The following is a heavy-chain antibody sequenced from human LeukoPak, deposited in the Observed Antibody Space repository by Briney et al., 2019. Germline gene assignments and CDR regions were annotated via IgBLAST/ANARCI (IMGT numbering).Heavy chain of an antibody. CDR3: ARDLRFGEGFDY. CDR2: IYSGGST. V-gene: IGHV3-66*01. J-gene: IGHJ4*02. CDR1: GFTVSNNY. Sequence: GGPLRLSCAASGFTVSNNYMSWVRQAPGKGLEWVSVIYSGGSTYYADSVKGRFTISRDNSKNTLYLQMNSLRAEDTAVYYCARDLRFGEGFDYWGQGTLVTVSS. D-gene: IGHD3-10*01.